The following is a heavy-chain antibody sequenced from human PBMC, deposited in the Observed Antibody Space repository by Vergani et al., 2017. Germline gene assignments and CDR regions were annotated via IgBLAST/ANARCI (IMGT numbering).Heavy chain of an antibody. CDR2: LTGGGGST. J-gene: IGHJ4*02. CDR3: ARVGQAVAVSFDY. Sequence: EVQLLESGGSLKQPGGSVRLSCAASGFTFSTYAMHWVRQAPGKGLEWVSALTGGGGSTYYADSVKGRFTISRDNAKNSLYLQMNSLGAEDTAVYYCARVGQAVAVSFDYWGQGTLVTVSS. CDR1: GFTFSTYA. V-gene: IGHV3-23*01. D-gene: IGHD6-19*01.